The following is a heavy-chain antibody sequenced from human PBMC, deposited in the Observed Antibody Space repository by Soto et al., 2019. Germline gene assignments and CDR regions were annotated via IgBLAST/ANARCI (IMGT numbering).Heavy chain of an antibody. V-gene: IGHV3-9*01. CDR2: ISWNSGSI. J-gene: IGHJ5*02. CDR3: AKVSTTHTFGPLDP. D-gene: IGHD1-1*01. Sequence: LRLSCAASGFTFDDYGMHWVRQAPGKGLEWVSGISWNSGSIGYADSVKGRFIISRDNAKNSVYLQMNNLRPEDTAFYFCAKVSTTHTFGPLDPWGQGTLVTVSS. CDR1: GFTFDDYG.